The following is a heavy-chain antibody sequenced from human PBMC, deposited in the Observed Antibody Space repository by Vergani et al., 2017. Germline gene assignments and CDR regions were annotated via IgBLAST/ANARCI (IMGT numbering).Heavy chain of an antibody. CDR3: ARERGLGCSSTSCYTGWFDP. D-gene: IGHD2-2*02. Sequence: QVQLRQWGAGLVKPSQTLSLTCAVSGGSISSGGYSWSWIRQPPGKGLEWIGYIYHSGSTYYNPSLKSRVTISVDRSKNQFSLKLSSVTAADTAVYYCARERGLGCSSTSCYTGWFDPWGQGTLVTVSS. J-gene: IGHJ5*02. CDR1: GGSISSGGYS. CDR2: IYHSGST. V-gene: IGHV4-30-2*01.